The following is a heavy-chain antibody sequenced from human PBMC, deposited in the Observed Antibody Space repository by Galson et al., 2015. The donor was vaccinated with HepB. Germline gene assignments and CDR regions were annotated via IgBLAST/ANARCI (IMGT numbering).Heavy chain of an antibody. Sequence: ETLSLTCTVSGGSISSYYWSWIRQPPGKGLEWIGYIYYSGSTNYNPSLKSRVTISVDTSKNQFSLKLSSVTAADTAVYYCARSSMRGYYYYGMDVWGQGTTVTVSS. CDR2: IYYSGST. J-gene: IGHJ6*02. CDR3: ARSSMRGYYYYGMDV. V-gene: IGHV4-59*08. D-gene: IGHD2/OR15-2a*01. CDR1: GGSISSYY.